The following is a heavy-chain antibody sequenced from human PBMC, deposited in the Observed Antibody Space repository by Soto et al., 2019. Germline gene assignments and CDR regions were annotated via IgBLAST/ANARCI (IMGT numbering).Heavy chain of an antibody. CDR3: AKFDRRAAPGSQLDS. CDR1: GFTFSSYA. CDR2: ISAIGGYT. Sequence: EVQLLESGGDLVQPGGSLRLSCAASGFTFSSYAMTWVRQAPGKGLEWVSGISAIGGYTYYADSVKGRFTISRDNSKSTVYLQMNSLRAEEAGVYYCAKFDRRAAPGSQLDSWGKGTLVTVSS. J-gene: IGHJ4*02. V-gene: IGHV3-23*01. D-gene: IGHD6-13*01.